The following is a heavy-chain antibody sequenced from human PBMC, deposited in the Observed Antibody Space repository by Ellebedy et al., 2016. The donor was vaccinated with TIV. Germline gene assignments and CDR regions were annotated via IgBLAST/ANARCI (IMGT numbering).Heavy chain of an antibody. CDR1: GGSISSSSYY. D-gene: IGHD6-13*01. CDR2: IYYSGST. J-gene: IGHJ4*02. Sequence: SETLSLTCTVSGGSISSSSYYWGWIRQPPGKGLEWIGSIYYSGSTYSNPSLPTRVPISVDTSPPPFSLKLSSVTAADTAVYYCARIPYSSSWYYFDYWGRGTLVTVSS. V-gene: IGHV4-39*01. CDR3: ARIPYSSSWYYFDY.